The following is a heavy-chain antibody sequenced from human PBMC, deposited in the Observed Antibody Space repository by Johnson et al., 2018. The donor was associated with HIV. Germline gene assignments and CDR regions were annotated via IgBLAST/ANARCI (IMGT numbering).Heavy chain of an antibody. CDR1: EFTFANYA. V-gene: IGHV3-23*01. D-gene: IGHD5-24*01. Sequence: EVLLLESGGGLVQPGGSLRLSCAACEFTFANYAMSWVRQAPGKGLEWVSTISGSGGNTYYADSVKGRFTMSRDNSKNTLYLQMNSLRAEDTALYYCAKDIYGYDAFDIWGQGTMVTVSS. CDR2: ISGSGGNT. CDR3: AKDIYGYDAFDI. J-gene: IGHJ3*02.